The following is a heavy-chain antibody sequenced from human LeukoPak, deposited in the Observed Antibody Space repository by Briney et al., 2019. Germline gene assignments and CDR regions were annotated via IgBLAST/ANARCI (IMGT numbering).Heavy chain of an antibody. Sequence: PGRSLKLSCAASGFTFSSYGMHWVRQAPGKGLEWVAVISYDGSNKYYADSVKGRFTISRDNSKNTLYLQMNSQKAEDTAVYYCAKKRALGEVEYSSSYFDYWGQGTLVTVSS. CDR1: GFTFSSYG. CDR2: ISYDGSNK. CDR3: AKKRALGEVEYSSSYFDY. J-gene: IGHJ4*02. V-gene: IGHV3-30*18. D-gene: IGHD6-6*01.